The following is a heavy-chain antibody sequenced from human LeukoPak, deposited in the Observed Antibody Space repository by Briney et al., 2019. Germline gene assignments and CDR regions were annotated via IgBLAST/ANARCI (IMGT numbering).Heavy chain of an antibody. V-gene: IGHV1-2*02. D-gene: IGHD2-21*02. Sequence: ASVKVSCKASGYTFTGYYMHWVRQAPGQGLEWMGWINPNSGGTNYAQKFQGRVTMTRDTSISTAYMELSRLRSDDTAVYYCASVPCEDCGGDCCPNSGDDAFDIWGQGTMVTVSS. CDR2: INPNSGGT. CDR1: GYTFTGYY. CDR3: ASVPCEDCGGDCCPNSGDDAFDI. J-gene: IGHJ3*02.